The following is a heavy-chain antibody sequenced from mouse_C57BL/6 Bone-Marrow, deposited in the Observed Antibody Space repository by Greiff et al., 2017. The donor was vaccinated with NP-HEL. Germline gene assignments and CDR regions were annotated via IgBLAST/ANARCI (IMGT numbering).Heavy chain of an antibody. CDR2: IYPRSGNP. D-gene: IGHD1-1*01. V-gene: IGHV1-81*01. CDR3: ARAAYDTRGEY. J-gene: IGHJ2*02. Sequence: QFPLQHSGPSLSRPGASLTLSCKASGSTFPSSGLSWVRQSTGQGLGWIGEIYPRSGNPYSNEKFKGKATLPVDKSSSTAYMELRSLTSEDSAVYFCARAAYDTRGEYWGQGTSLTVSS. CDR1: GSTFPSSG.